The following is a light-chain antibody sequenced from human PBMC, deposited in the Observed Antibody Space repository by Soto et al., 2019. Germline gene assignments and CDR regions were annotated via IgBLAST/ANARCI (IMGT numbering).Light chain of an antibody. Sequence: QSVLTQPPSASGSPGQSVTISCTGTSSDVGGYNYVSWYQQHPGKAPKLMIYEVSKRPSGVPDRFSGSKSGNTASLTVSGLQAEDEADYYCSSHSSSNTLVVFGGGTKLTVL. CDR1: SSDVGGYNY. CDR3: SSHSSSNTLVV. V-gene: IGLV2-8*01. CDR2: EVS. J-gene: IGLJ3*02.